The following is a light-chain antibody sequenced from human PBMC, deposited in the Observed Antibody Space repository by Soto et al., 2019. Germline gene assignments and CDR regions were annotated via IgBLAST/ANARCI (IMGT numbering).Light chain of an antibody. CDR2: DAS. Sequence: DIQMTQSPSSLSASVGDRFTITCHASQDIVNYLNWYQQKPGQAPRLLIYDASNLETGVPSRFSGSGSGTVFTFTINSLQPEDTATYYCQQYDNRPPITFGQGTRLEIK. V-gene: IGKV1-33*01. CDR3: QQYDNRPPIT. J-gene: IGKJ5*01. CDR1: QDIVNY.